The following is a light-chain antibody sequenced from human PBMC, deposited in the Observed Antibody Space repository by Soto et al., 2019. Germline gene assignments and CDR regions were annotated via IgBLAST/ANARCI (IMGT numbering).Light chain of an antibody. CDR2: EVS. J-gene: IGLJ2*01. Sequence: QSALTQPASVSGSPGQSITISCTGTSSDVGGYNYVSWYQQHPGKAPKLMIYEVSNRPSGLSSRFCGSKAGNAASLTISGLEAEDEADYYCSSYTSSSTGVFGGGTKLTVL. CDR3: SSYTSSSTGV. V-gene: IGLV2-14*01. CDR1: SSDVGGYNY.